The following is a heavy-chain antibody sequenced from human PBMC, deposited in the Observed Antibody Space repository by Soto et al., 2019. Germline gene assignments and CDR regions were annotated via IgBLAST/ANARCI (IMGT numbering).Heavy chain of an antibody. CDR3: AGAVAGRSYFDY. CDR1: GFTVSSNY. Sequence: GGSLRLSCAASGFTVSSNYMSWVRQAPGKGLEWVSVIYRGGSTYYADSVKGRFTISRDNSKNTLYLQMNSLRAEDTAVYYCAGAVAGRSYFDYWGQGTLVTVSS. J-gene: IGHJ4*02. D-gene: IGHD6-19*01. CDR2: IYRGGST. V-gene: IGHV3-53*01.